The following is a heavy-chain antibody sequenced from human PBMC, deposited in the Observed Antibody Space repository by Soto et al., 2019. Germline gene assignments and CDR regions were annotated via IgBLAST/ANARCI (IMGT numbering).Heavy chain of an antibody. CDR3: AWDYHDSSASLAPHY. CDR2: INPSGGST. V-gene: IGHV1-46*03. Sequence: ASVKVSCKASGYTFTSYYMHWVRQAPGQGLEWMGIINPSGGSTSYAQKFQGRVTMTRDTSTSTVYMELSSLRSEDTAVYYCAWDYHDSSASLAPHYRGEGTLRTVSS. D-gene: IGHD3-22*01. CDR1: GYTFTSYY. J-gene: IGHJ4*02.